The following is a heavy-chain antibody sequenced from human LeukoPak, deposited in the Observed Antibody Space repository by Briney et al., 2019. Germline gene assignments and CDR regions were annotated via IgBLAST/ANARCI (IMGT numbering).Heavy chain of an antibody. CDR3: ARDQLILSYYYGMDV. D-gene: IGHD2-15*01. CDR2: ISSNGGIT. Sequence: GGSLRLSCAASGFAFSNYAMHWVRQAPGKGLEYVSAISSNGGITYYANSVEGRFTISRDNSKNTLHLQMGSLRAEDVAVYYCARDQLILSYYYGMDVWGQGTTVTVSS. CDR1: GFAFSNYA. J-gene: IGHJ6*02. V-gene: IGHV3-64*01.